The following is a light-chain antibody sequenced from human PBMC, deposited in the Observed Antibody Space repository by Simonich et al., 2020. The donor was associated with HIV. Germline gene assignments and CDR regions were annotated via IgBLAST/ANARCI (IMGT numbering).Light chain of an antibody. V-gene: IGKV4-1*01. J-gene: IGKJ2*01. CDR3: QQYYSTPYT. CDR1: QSVLYSFNNKNY. CDR2: WAS. Sequence: DIVMTQSPDSLAVSLGERATINCKSSQSVLYSFNNKNYLAWDQQKPGQPPKLLIYWASTRESGVPDRFSGSGSGTDFTLTISSLQAEDVAVYYCQQYYSTPYTFGQGTKLEIK.